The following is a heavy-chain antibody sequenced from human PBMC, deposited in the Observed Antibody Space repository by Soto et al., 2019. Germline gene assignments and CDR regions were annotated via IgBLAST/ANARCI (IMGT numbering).Heavy chain of an antibody. Sequence: GGSLRLSCADSGFSFSSYGMEWVRRAAGKGLEGEAATTYEGGIQHYVDTVKGRFAISRDNSKNTLYLQMNSLRVEDXXTYYCAGALENPYFYYGLNVWGQGTTVTVSS. V-gene: IGHV3-30*03. CDR1: GFSFSSYG. CDR2: TTYEGGIQ. CDR3: AGALENPYFYYGLNV. J-gene: IGHJ6*02. D-gene: IGHD1-1*01.